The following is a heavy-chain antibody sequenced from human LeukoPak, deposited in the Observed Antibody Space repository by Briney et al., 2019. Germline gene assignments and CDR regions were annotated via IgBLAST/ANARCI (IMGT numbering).Heavy chain of an antibody. J-gene: IGHJ4*02. Sequence: GGSLRLSCAASGFTFSSYAMHWVRQAPGKGLEWVAVISYDGSNKYYADSVKGRFTISRDNSKNTLYLQMNSLRAEDTAVYYCARVASGCSDYWGQGTLVTVSS. CDR2: ISYDGSNK. CDR1: GFTFSSYA. D-gene: IGHD6-19*01. CDR3: ARVASGCSDY. V-gene: IGHV3-30*04.